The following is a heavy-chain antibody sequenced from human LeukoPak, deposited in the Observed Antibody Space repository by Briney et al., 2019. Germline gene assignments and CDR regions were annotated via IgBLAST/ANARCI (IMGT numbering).Heavy chain of an antibody. J-gene: IGHJ4*02. V-gene: IGHV1-18*01. CDR1: GYTFTSYG. D-gene: IGHD3-9*01. Sequence: GASVKVSCKASGYTFTSYGISWVRQAPGQGLEWMGWISAYNGNTNYAQKLQGRVTMTTDTSTSTAYMELRSLRSDDTAVYYCARSLIPMYYDILTGPDYWGQGTLVTVSS. CDR3: ARSLIPMYYDILTGPDY. CDR2: ISAYNGNT.